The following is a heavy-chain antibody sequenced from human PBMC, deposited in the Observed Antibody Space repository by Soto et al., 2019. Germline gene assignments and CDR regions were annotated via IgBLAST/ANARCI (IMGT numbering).Heavy chain of an antibody. CDR1: GYTFTNYD. CDR3: ARDLSSYSSGWYDL. CDR2: INPSGGRT. J-gene: IGHJ2*01. V-gene: IGHV1-46*01. Sequence: ASVKVSCKASGYTFTNYDIRWVRQAPGQGLEWMGIINPSGGRTNYAQKFQGRVTMTRDTSTSTVYLELTSLRSEDTAVYYCARDLSSYSSGWYDLWDRGTLVTVS. D-gene: IGHD6-19*01.